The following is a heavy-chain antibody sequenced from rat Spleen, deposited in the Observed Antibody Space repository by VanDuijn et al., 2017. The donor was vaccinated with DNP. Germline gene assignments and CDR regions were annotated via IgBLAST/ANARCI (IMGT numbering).Heavy chain of an antibody. D-gene: IGHD2-5*01. Sequence: EVQLVESGGGLVQPGRSLKLSCAASGFTFSDYAMAWVRQAPTKGLEWVASISTSGGSTYYRDSVKGRFTISRDAAKSSLYLQMNSLKSEDTATYYCARGSTSIYWYFDFWGPGAMVTVSS. V-gene: IGHV5-25*01. CDR2: ISTSGGST. CDR1: GFTFSDYA. CDR3: ARGSTSIYWYFDF. J-gene: IGHJ1*01.